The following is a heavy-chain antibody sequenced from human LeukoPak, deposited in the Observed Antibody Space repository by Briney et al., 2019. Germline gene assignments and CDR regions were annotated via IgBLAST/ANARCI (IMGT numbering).Heavy chain of an antibody. CDR1: GITFSRHA. V-gene: IGHV3-23*01. Sequence: GGSLRLSCAASGITFSRHAMSWVRQAPGKGLEWVSGISGGGGSTYYADSVKGRFTISRENSKNTLHLQMNSLRAEDTAVYYCAEDPLGYSGCPPDYWGQGTLVTVSS. CDR2: ISGGGGST. J-gene: IGHJ4*02. CDR3: AEDPLGYSGCPPDY. D-gene: IGHD5-12*01.